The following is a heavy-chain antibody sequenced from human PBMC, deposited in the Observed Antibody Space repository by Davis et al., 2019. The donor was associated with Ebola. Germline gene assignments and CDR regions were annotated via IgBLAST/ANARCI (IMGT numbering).Heavy chain of an antibody. CDR3: AADLQLWLRGYYYYGMDV. J-gene: IGHJ6*02. CDR1: GGTFSSYA. D-gene: IGHD5-18*01. Sequence: SVKVSCKASGGTFSSYAISWVRQAPGQGLEWMGGIIPIFGTANYAQKFQGRVTITRDMSTSTAYMELSSLRSEDTAVYYCAADLQLWLRGYYYYGMDVWGQGTTVTVSS. CDR2: IIPIFGTA. V-gene: IGHV1-69*05.